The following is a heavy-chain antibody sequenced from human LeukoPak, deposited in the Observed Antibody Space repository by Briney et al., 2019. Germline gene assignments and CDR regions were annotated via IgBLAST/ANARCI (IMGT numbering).Heavy chain of an antibody. CDR2: ISSSVRNI. J-gene: IGHJ4*02. Sequence: GGSLRLSCAASGFTFSNYELNWVRQAPGKGLERVSYISSSVRNIYYADSVNGRFTISRDNAKNSLYLQMNSLRAEDTAVYYCARDLVQLWSKDYWGQGTLVTVSS. CDR3: ARDLVQLWSKDY. V-gene: IGHV3-48*03. CDR1: GFTFSNYE. D-gene: IGHD5-18*01.